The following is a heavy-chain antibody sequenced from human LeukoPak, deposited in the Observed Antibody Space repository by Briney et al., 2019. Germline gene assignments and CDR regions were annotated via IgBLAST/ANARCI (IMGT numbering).Heavy chain of an antibody. CDR3: ARAPSEIGGYYPEYFRH. CDR2: IKSDGRT. Sequence: PGGSLILSCAASGFTLSSYWMHWVRQAPGKGLVWVSRIKSDGRTNYADSVKGRFTISRDNAKNTVSLQMNSLRAEDTGVYYCARAPSEIGGYYPEYFRHWGQGTLVIVSS. D-gene: IGHD3-22*01. V-gene: IGHV3-74*01. CDR1: GFTLSSYW. J-gene: IGHJ1*01.